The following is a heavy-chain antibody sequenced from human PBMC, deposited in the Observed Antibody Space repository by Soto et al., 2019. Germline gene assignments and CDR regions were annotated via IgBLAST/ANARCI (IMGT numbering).Heavy chain of an antibody. V-gene: IGHV3-30-3*01. D-gene: IGHD3-3*01. CDR2: ISYDGSNK. CDR3: ARDPGGTDFAEWTYYFDY. CDR1: GFTFSSYA. Sequence: QVQLVESGGGVVQPGRSLRLSCAASGFTFSSYAMHWVRQAPGKGLEWVAVISYDGSNKYYADSVKGRFTISRDNSKNTLYLKMNSLRAEDTAVYYCARDPGGTDFAEWTYYFDYWGQGTLVTVSS. J-gene: IGHJ4*02.